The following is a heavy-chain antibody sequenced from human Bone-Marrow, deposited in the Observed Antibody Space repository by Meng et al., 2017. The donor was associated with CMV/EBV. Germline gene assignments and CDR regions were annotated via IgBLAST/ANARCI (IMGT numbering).Heavy chain of an antibody. V-gene: IGHV1-69*05. CDR1: GYTFTSYY. J-gene: IGHJ4*02. D-gene: IGHD3-10*01. Sequence: SVKVSCKASGYTFTSYYMHWVRQAPGQGLEWMGGIIPIFGTANYAQKFQGRVTITTDESTSTAYMELSSLRSEDTAVYYCARATKSLLWFGEFDYWGQGTLVTVSS. CDR3: ARATKSLLWFGEFDY. CDR2: IIPIFGTA.